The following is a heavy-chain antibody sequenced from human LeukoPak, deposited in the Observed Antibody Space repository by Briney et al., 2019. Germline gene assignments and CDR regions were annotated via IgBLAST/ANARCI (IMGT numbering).Heavy chain of an antibody. CDR3: ASGVRSDY. V-gene: IGHV1-8*01. CDR2: MNPNSGRT. CDR1: GYIFSNYD. D-gene: IGHD3-10*01. Sequence: ASVKVSCKASGYIFSNYDINWVRQAPGHGLEWMGWMNPNSGRTVYAQKFQGRVTMSRNSSINTAYMELTSLRSADRAVYYCASGVRSDYWGQGTLGTVSS. J-gene: IGHJ4*02.